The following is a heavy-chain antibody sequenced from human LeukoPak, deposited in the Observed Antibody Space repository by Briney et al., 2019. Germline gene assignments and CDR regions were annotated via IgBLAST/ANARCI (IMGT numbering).Heavy chain of an antibody. D-gene: IGHD3-10*01. V-gene: IGHV1-69*13. CDR3: ASFMYYGSGSYYSYTYYFDY. J-gene: IGHJ4*02. Sequence: ASVKVSCKASGGTFNNYAINWVRQAPGQGLEWMGGIIPIFGTANYAQKFQGRVTITADESTSTAYMELSSLRSEDTAVYYCASFMYYGSGSYYSYTYYFDYWGQGTLVTVSS. CDR1: GGTFNNYA. CDR2: IIPIFGTA.